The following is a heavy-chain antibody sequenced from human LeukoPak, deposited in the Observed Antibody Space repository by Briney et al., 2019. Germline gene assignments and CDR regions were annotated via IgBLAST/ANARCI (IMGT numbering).Heavy chain of an antibody. D-gene: IGHD3-3*01. CDR2: INHSGST. J-gene: IGHJ4*02. CDR3: HTIFGVVPSDY. CDR1: GGSFSGYY. V-gene: IGHV4-34*01. Sequence: SETLSLTCAVYGGSFSGYYWSWIRQPPGKGLEWIGEINHSGSTNYNPSLKSRVTISVDTSKNQFSLKLSSVTAADTAVYYCHTIFGVVPSDYWGQGTLVTVSS.